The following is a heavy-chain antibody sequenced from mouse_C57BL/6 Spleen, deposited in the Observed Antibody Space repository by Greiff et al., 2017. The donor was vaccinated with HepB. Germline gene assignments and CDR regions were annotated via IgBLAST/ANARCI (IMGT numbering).Heavy chain of an antibody. CDR2: IDPSDSYT. J-gene: IGHJ2*01. CDR1: GYTFTSYW. V-gene: IGHV1-69*01. Sequence: QVQLQQPGAELVMPGASVKLSCKASGYTFTSYWMHWVKQRPGQGLEWIGEIDPSDSYTNYNHKFKGKSTLTVDKSSSTAYMQLSSLTSEDSAVYYCARYYCGSSYSLYFDYWGQGTTLTVSS. D-gene: IGHD1-1*01. CDR3: ARYYCGSSYSLYFDY.